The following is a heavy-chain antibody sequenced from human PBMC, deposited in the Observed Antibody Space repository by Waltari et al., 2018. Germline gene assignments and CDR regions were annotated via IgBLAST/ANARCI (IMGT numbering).Heavy chain of an antibody. CDR3: ARAYGSGKNYFDY. V-gene: IGHV3-53*01. CDR1: GFTVSSNY. D-gene: IGHD3-10*01. CDR2: IYSGGST. J-gene: IGHJ4*02. Sequence: EVQLVESGGGLIQPGGSLRLSCAASGFTVSSNYMSWVRQAPGKGLEWVSVIYSGGSTYYADSVKGRFTISRDNSKNTLYLQMNSLRAEDAAVYYCARAYGSGKNYFDYWGQGTLVTVSS.